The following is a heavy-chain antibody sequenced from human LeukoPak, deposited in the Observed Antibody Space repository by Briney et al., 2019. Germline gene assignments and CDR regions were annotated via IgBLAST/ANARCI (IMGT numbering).Heavy chain of an antibody. V-gene: IGHV1-2*02. CDR2: INPNSGGT. CDR1: GYTFTGYY. D-gene: IGHD3-22*01. Sequence: ASVKVSCKASGYTFTGYYMHWVRQAPGQGLEWMGWINPNSGGTNYAQKFQGRVTMTRDTSISTAYMELRRLRSDDTAVYYCARELDSSDPIAFDIWGQGTMVTVSS. J-gene: IGHJ3*02. CDR3: ARELDSSDPIAFDI.